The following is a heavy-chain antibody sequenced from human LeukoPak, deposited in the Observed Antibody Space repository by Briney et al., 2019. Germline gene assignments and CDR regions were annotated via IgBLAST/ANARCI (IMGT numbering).Heavy chain of an antibody. CDR1: GGTFSSYA. CDR2: IIPIFGTA. CDR3: ARVEAVAAAFDY. Sequence: ASVKVSFKASGGTFSSYAISWVRQAPGQGLEWMGGIIPIFGTANYAQKFQGRVTITADKSTSTAYMELSSLRSEDTAVYYCARVEAVAAAFDYWGQGTLVTVSS. V-gene: IGHV1-69*06. J-gene: IGHJ4*02. D-gene: IGHD6-19*01.